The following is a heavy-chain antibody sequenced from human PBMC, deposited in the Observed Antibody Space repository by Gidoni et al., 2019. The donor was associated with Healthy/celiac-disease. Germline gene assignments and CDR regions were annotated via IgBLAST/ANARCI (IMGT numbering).Heavy chain of an antibody. CDR1: GGSFSGYS. Sequence: QVQLQQGGAGLLKPSETLSLTGDVYGGSFSGYSWSWIRQPQGKGLEWIGEINHSGSTNYNPSLKSRVTISVDTSKNQFSLKLSSVTAADTAVYYCARGEGSGWFFRWFDPWGQGTLVTVSS. J-gene: IGHJ5*02. CDR2: INHSGST. CDR3: ARGEGSGWFFRWFDP. V-gene: IGHV4-34*01. D-gene: IGHD6-19*01.